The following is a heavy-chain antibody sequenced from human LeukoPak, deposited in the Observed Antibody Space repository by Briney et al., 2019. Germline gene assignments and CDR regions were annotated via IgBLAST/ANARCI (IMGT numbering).Heavy chain of an antibody. J-gene: IGHJ4*02. D-gene: IGHD2-2*02. CDR3: AKDSCSSTSCYTFDY. V-gene: IGHV3-30-3*01. Sequence: GGSLRLSCAASGFTFSSYAMHWVRQAPGKGLVGVAVISYDGSNKYYADSVKGRFTISRDNSKNTLYLQMNSLRAEDTAVYYCAKDSCSSTSCYTFDYWAQGTLVTVSS. CDR1: GFTFSSYA. CDR2: ISYDGSNK.